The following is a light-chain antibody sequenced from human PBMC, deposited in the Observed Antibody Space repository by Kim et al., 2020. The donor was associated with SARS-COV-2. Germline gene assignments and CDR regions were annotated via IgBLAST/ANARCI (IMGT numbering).Light chain of an antibody. V-gene: IGKV1-5*01. J-gene: IGKJ2*01. Sequence: GHRVTITCRASQSITTWLAWYQQKPGKAPHLLIYDASNLQSGVPSRFSGSGSGTEFTLTISSLQPDDFATYFCQQYGSYPMYTFGQGTKL. CDR2: DAS. CDR3: QQYGSYPMYT. CDR1: QSITTW.